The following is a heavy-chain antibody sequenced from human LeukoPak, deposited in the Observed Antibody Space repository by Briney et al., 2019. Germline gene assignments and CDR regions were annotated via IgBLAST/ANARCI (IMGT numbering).Heavy chain of an antibody. V-gene: IGHV3-7*04. D-gene: IGHD5-24*01. Sequence: GGSLRLSCVASGFPFSSYWMTWVRQAPGKGLEWVANIKQDGSKKSYVDSVKGRFTISRDNAKNSLYLQMNSLRAEDTAIYYCTRVGYIDEGIDYWGQGTLVTISS. CDR2: IKQDGSKK. CDR3: TRVGYIDEGIDY. CDR1: GFPFSSYW. J-gene: IGHJ4*02.